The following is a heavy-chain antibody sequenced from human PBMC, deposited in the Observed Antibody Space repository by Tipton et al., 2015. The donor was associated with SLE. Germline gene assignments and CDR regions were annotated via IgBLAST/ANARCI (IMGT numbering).Heavy chain of an antibody. CDR2: INHSGST. D-gene: IGHD6-19*01. CDR3: ARGISSGWWNY. CDR1: GGSFSGYY. Sequence: TLSLTCAVYGGSFSGYYGSWIRQPPGKGLEWIGEINHSGSTNYNPSLKSRVTISVDTSKNRFSLKLSSVTAADTAVYYCARGISSGWWNYWGQGNLVTVSS. V-gene: IGHV4-34*01. J-gene: IGHJ4*02.